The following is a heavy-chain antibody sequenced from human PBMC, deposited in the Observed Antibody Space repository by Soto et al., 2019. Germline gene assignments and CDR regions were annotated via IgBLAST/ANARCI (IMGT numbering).Heavy chain of an antibody. J-gene: IGHJ6*02. V-gene: IGHV3-33*01. CDR1: GFTFSSYG. D-gene: IGHD3-10*01. CDR3: ARNRLFGDEYYYGMDV. Sequence: GGSLRLSCAASGFTFSSYGMHWVRQAPGKGLEWVAVIWYDGSNKYYADSVKGRLTISRDNSKNTLYLQMNSLRAEDTAVYYCARNRLFGDEYYYGMDVWGQGTTVTVSS. CDR2: IWYDGSNK.